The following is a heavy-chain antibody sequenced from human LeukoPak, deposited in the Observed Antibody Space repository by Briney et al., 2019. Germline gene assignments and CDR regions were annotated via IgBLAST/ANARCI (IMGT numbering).Heavy chain of an antibody. J-gene: IGHJ2*01. V-gene: IGHV4-59*12. CDR1: GGSISSYY. Sequence: SETLSLTCTVSGGSISSYYWSWIRQPPGKGLEWIGYIYYSGSTNYNPSLKSRVTISVDTSKNQFSLKLSSVTAADTAVYYCAREELADWYFDLWGRGTLVTVSS. CDR2: IYYSGST. D-gene: IGHD1-1*01. CDR3: AREELADWYFDL.